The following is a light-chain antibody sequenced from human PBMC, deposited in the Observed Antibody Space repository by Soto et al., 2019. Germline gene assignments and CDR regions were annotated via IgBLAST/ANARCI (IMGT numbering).Light chain of an antibody. CDR2: EVS. V-gene: IGLV2-8*01. CDR1: SSDVGGYNY. J-gene: IGLJ1*01. Sequence: QSVLTQPPSASGSPGQSVTISCTGTSSDVGGYNYVSWYQQHPGRAPKLMIYEVSKRPSGVPDRFSGSKSGNTASLTVSGLQAEDEADYYCSSYAGTHIVFGIGTKATVL. CDR3: SSYAGTHIV.